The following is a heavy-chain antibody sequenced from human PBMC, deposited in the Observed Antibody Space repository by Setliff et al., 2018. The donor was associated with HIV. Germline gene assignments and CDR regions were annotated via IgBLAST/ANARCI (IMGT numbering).Heavy chain of an antibody. CDR2: ISESGANT. CDR1: GFTFKNAW. CDR3: AKVPSY. Sequence: PGGSLRLSCAASGFTFKNAWMNWVRQAPGKGLEWVSGISESGANTYYADSVKGRFTISRDNSKNTLYLQMDSLRAEDTAVYYCAKVPSYWGQGTLVTVSS. J-gene: IGHJ4*02. V-gene: IGHV3-23*01.